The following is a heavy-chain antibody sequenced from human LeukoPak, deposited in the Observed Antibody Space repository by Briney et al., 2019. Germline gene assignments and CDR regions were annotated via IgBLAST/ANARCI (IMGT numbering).Heavy chain of an antibody. CDR3: ARTYYGSGSHFFDY. Sequence: ASVKVSCKASGCTFTGYYMHWVRQAPGQGLEWMGWINPNSGGTNYAQKFQGRVTMTRDTSISTAYMELSRLRSDDTAVYYCARTYYGSGSHFFDYWGQGTLVTVSS. CDR1: GCTFTGYY. D-gene: IGHD3-10*01. J-gene: IGHJ4*02. V-gene: IGHV1-2*02. CDR2: INPNSGGT.